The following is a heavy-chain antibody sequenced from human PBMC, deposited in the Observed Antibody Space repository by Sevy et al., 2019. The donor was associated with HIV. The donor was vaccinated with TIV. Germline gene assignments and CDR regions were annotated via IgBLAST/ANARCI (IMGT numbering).Heavy chain of an antibody. D-gene: IGHD1-26*01. CDR3: TRWSGSQSIFDY. J-gene: IGHJ4*02. CDR2: IKSKAYGGTT. Sequence: GGSLTLSCTASGFTFGDYCMSWVHHAPGKGLEWISFIKSKAYGGTTGNAASVKGRFTISRDDSKSIAYLQMNNLQTEDTAVYFCTRWSGSQSIFDYWGRGTLVTVSS. V-gene: IGHV3-49*04. CDR1: GFTFGDYC.